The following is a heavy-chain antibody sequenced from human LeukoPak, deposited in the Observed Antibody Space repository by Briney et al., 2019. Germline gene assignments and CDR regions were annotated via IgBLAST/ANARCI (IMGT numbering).Heavy chain of an antibody. J-gene: IGHJ4*02. CDR2: ISAYNGNT. CDR3: AREGTTPYYFDY. D-gene: IGHD2-2*01. CDR1: GYALTSYG. Sequence: ASVKVSCKASGYALTSYGISWVRQAPGQGLEWMGWISAYNGNTNYAQKLQGRVTMTTDTSTSTAYMELRSLRSDDTAVYYCAREGTTPYYFDYWGQGTLVTVSS. V-gene: IGHV1-18*04.